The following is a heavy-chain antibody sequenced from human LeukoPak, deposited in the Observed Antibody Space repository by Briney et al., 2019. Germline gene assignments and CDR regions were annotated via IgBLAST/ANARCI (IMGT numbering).Heavy chain of an antibody. CDR3: TRLSGGNSDSYYYGLDV. D-gene: IGHD4-23*01. CDR1: GFTFSGSA. V-gene: IGHV3-73*01. Sequence: PGGSLKLSCAASGFTFSGSAIHWVRQASGKGLEWFARIKTKAESYATAYVASVKGRFTISRDDSKNTAYLQMDSLKTEDTAMYYCTRLSGGNSDSYYYGLDVWGQGTTVTVSS. J-gene: IGHJ6*02. CDR2: IKTKAESYAT.